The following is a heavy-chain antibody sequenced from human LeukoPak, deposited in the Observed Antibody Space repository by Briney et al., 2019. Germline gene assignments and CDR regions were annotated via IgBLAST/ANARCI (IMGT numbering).Heavy chain of an antibody. CDR2: INAGNGNT. Sequence: ASVKVSCKASGYTFTSYAMHWVRQAPGQRLEWMGWINAGNGNTKYSQKFQGRVTITRDTSASTAYMELSSLRSEDTAVYYCARGQLWFGELGYFDYWGQGTLVTVSS. CDR3: ARGQLWFGELGYFDY. CDR1: GYTFTSYA. J-gene: IGHJ4*02. D-gene: IGHD3-10*01. V-gene: IGHV1-3*01.